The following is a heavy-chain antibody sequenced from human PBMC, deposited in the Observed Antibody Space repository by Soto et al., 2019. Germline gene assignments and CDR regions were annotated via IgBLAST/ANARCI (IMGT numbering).Heavy chain of an antibody. CDR1: GFTFSSYW. D-gene: IGHD6-6*01. J-gene: IGHJ4*02. CDR2: INSDGSST. CDR3: ASALARYSSSYGKPDDFDY. Sequence: GGSLRLSCAASGFTFSSYWMHWVRQAPGKGLVWVSRINSDGSSTSYADSVKGRFTISRDNAKNTLYLQMNSLRAEDTAVYYCASALARYSSSYGKPDDFDYWGQGTLVTVSS. V-gene: IGHV3-74*01.